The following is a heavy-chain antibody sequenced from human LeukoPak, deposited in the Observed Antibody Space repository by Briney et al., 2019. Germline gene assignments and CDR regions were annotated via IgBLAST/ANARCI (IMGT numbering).Heavy chain of an antibody. Sequence: GASVKVSCKASGYTFTSYGISWVRQAPGQGLEWMGWINPNSGGTNYAQKFQGRVTMTRDTSISTAYMELSRLRSEDTAVYYCARVEEMATITLAYWGQGTLVTVSS. CDR3: ARVEEMATITLAY. CDR2: INPNSGGT. V-gene: IGHV1-2*02. D-gene: IGHD5-24*01. J-gene: IGHJ4*02. CDR1: GYTFTSYG.